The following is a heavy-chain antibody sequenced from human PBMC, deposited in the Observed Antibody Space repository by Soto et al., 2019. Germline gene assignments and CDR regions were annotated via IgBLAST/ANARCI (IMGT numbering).Heavy chain of an antibody. CDR3: TKYTYTTRYAYYGMDV. J-gene: IGHJ6*02. CDR1: GFTFADYA. V-gene: IGHV3-49*03. Sequence: GGSLRLSCTTSGFTFADYAMSWSRQAPGKGLEWVGVIRSKAYGGTTDYAASVKGRFTVSRDDSKSIAYLQMNSLRSEDTGVYYCTKYTYTTRYAYYGMDVWGPGTTVTVSS. CDR2: IRSKAYGGTT. D-gene: IGHD2-2*02.